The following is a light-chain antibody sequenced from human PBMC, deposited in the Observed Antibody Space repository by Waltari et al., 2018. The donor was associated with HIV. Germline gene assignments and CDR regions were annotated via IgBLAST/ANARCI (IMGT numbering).Light chain of an antibody. CDR2: EGS. CDR3: CSYAGSSTLEV. Sequence: QSALPPPASVSGSPGQSITIPCTGPSSDVGGYNLVSWYQQHPGKAPKPMIYEGSKRPSGVSNRFSGSKSGNTASLTISGLQAEDEADYYCCSYAGSSTLEVFGGGTKLTVL. V-gene: IGLV2-23*01. CDR1: SSDVGGYNL. J-gene: IGLJ2*01.